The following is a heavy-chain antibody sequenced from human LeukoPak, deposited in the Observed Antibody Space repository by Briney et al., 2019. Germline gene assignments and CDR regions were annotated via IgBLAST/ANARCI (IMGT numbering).Heavy chain of an antibody. V-gene: IGHV4-30-4*01. Sequence: SQTLSLTCTVSGGSISSGDYYWSWIRQPPGKGLEWIGYIYYSGSTYYNPSLKSRVTISVDTSKNQFSLKLSSVTAADTAVYYCARAGLYGGSFDYWGQGTLVTVSS. J-gene: IGHJ4*02. CDR1: GGSISSGDYY. CDR2: IYYSGST. CDR3: ARAGLYGGSFDY. D-gene: IGHD4-17*01.